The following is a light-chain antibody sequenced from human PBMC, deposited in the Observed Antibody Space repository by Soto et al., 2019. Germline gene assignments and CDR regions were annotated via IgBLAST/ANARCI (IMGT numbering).Light chain of an antibody. CDR2: DAS. CDR1: QTVRNNY. Sequence: EFVLTHSPGTLSLSPGERATLSCRSSQTVRNNYLAWYQQKPGQAPRLLIYDASSRATGIPDRFSGSGSGTDFTLTITRLEPEDFAVYYCQQYVTSSPRTFGQGTKVDIK. V-gene: IGKV3-20*01. CDR3: QQYVTSSPRT. J-gene: IGKJ1*01.